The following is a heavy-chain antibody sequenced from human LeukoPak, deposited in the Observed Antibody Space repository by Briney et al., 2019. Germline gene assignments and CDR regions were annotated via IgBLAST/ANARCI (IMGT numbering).Heavy chain of an antibody. Sequence: GGSLRLSCAASGFTFSSYAMSWVRQAPGKGLEWVSAISGSGGSTYYADSVKGRFTISRDNSKNTLYLQMNSLRAEDTAVHYCAKDRVYSSGWYPWGQGTLVTVSS. CDR2: ISGSGGST. J-gene: IGHJ5*02. CDR1: GFTFSSYA. V-gene: IGHV3-23*01. D-gene: IGHD6-19*01. CDR3: AKDRVYSSGWYP.